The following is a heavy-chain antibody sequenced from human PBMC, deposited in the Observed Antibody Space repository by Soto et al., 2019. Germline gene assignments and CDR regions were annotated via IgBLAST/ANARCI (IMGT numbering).Heavy chain of an antibody. D-gene: IGHD2-21*01. CDR1: GYTFTSYD. J-gene: IGHJ4*02. V-gene: IGHV1-8*01. Sequence: QVQLVQSGAEVKKPGASVKVSCKASGYTFTSYDINWVRQATGQGLEWMGWMNPNSGNTGYAQKCXGXGXMXXNTTISTAYMELSSLRSEDTAVYYCARDVVGVVRDWGQGTLVTVSS. CDR3: ARDVVGVVRD. CDR2: MNPNSGNT.